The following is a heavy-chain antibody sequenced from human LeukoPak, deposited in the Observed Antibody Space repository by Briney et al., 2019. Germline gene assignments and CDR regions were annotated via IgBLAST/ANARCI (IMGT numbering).Heavy chain of an antibody. CDR3: AKDLPRRYCSSTSCPPAEYFQH. V-gene: IGHV3-23*01. J-gene: IGHJ1*01. Sequence: GGSLRLSCAASGFTFSSYAMSWVRQAPGKGLEWVSAISGGGGSTYYADSVKGRFTISRDNSKNTLYLQMNSLRAEDTAVYYCAKDLPRRYCSSTSCPPAEYFQHWGQGTLVTVSS. CDR2: ISGGGGST. D-gene: IGHD2-2*01. CDR1: GFTFSSYA.